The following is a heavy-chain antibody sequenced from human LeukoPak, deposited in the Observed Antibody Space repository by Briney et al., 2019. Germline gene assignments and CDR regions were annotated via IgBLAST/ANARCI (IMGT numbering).Heavy chain of an antibody. CDR1: RGSLSPDH. CDR2: LSHAGTN. J-gene: IGHJ4*02. D-gene: IGHD5-18*01. CDR3: ARLRGGVQLWGD. V-gene: IGHV4-59*04. Sequence: SETLSLTCTVSRGSLSPDHCAWIRQPPGKGLEWIVTLSHAGTNYYNPSLKSRVTMPVDRSKNQFSLKLTSVTATDTAVYYCARLRGGVQLWGDWGQGTLVTVSS.